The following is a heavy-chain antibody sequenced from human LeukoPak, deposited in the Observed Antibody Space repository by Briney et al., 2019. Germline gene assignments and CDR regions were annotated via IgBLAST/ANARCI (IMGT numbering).Heavy chain of an antibody. Sequence: GASVKVSCKASGYTFTTYGINWVRQAPGQGLEWMGWISTYNGNTNYAQKLQGRVTMTTDTSTSTAYMDLRSLRSDDTAVYYCARVRNSGFRYVDSWGQGTLVTVSS. J-gene: IGHJ4*02. CDR2: ISTYNGNT. CDR3: ARVRNSGFRYVDS. V-gene: IGHV1-18*01. D-gene: IGHD5-12*01. CDR1: GYTFTTYG.